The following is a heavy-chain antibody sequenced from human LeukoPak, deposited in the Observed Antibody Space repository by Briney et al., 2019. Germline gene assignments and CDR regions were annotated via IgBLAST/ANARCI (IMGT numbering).Heavy chain of an antibody. CDR3: ARGVRYGGNTY. CDR2: INHSGST. D-gene: IGHD4-23*01. Sequence: PSETLSLTFAVYGGSFRGYYWSWIPQPPGKGLEWIGEINHSGSTNYNPSLKSRVTISVDTSKNQFSLKLSSVTAADTAVYYCARGVRYGGNTYWGQGTLVTVSS. CDR1: GGSFRGYY. J-gene: IGHJ4*02. V-gene: IGHV4-34*01.